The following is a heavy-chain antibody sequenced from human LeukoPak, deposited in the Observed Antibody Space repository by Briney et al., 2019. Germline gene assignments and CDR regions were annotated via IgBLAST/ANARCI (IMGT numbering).Heavy chain of an antibody. D-gene: IGHD4-17*01. CDR3: AKGVEGYGDYLGYFDY. V-gene: IGHV3-23*01. CDR2: ISGSGGST. J-gene: IGHJ4*02. CDR1: GFAFGHYT. Sequence: PGGSLRLSCAASGFAFGHYTMSWVRQAPGKGLEWVSAISGSGGSTYYADSVKGRFTISRDNSKNTLYLQMNSLRAEDTAVYYCAKGVEGYGDYLGYFDYWGQGTLVTVSS.